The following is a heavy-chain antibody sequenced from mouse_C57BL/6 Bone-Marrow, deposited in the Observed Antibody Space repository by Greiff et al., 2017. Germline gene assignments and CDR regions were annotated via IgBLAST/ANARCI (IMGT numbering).Heavy chain of an antibody. CDR2: IDPSDSYT. J-gene: IGHJ3*01. V-gene: IGHV1-69*01. CDR3: GRSWFAY. Sequence: QVQLQQPGAELVMPGASVKLSCKASGYTFTSYWMHWVKQRPGQGLEWIGEIDPSDSYTNYNQKFKGKSTLTVDKSSSTAYMQLSSLTSEDSAVXYCGRSWFAYWGQGTLVTVSA. CDR1: GYTFTSYW.